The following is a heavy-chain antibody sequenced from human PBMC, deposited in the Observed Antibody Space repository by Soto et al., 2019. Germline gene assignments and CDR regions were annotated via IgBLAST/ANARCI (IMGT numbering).Heavy chain of an antibody. Sequence: LRLSCAASGFTFDDYAMHWVRQAPGKGLEWVSGISWNSGSIGYADSVKGRFTISRDNAKNSLYLQMNSLRAEDTALYYCAKGGIAVLDPQVDYWGQGTLVTVSS. CDR3: AKGGIAVLDPQVDY. CDR1: GFTFDDYA. D-gene: IGHD6-19*01. J-gene: IGHJ4*02. V-gene: IGHV3-9*01. CDR2: ISWNSGSI.